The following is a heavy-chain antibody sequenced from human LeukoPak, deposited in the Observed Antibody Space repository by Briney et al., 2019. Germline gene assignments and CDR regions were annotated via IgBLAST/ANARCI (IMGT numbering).Heavy chain of an antibody. Sequence: SETLSLTCAVPGGSIPKYYWSWIRQPPGEGLEYIGYIYYSGRTNYNPSLKSRVTISVDTSKNQFSLSLSSVTAADTAVYYCVRASPGYSRGWYYFDFWGQGALVTVSS. CDR3: VRASPGYSRGWYYFDF. CDR1: GGSIPKYY. V-gene: IGHV4-59*08. D-gene: IGHD6-19*01. CDR2: IYYSGRT. J-gene: IGHJ4*02.